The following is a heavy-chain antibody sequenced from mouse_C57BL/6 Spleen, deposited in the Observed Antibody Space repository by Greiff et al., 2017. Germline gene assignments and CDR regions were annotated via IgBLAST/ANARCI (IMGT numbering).Heavy chain of an antibody. V-gene: IGHV1-64*01. CDR2: IHPNSGST. D-gene: IGHD2-4*01. J-gene: IGHJ3*01. Sequence: QVQLQQPGAELVKPGASVKLSCKASGYTFTSYWMHWVKQRPGQGLEWIGMIHPNSGSTNYNEKFKSKATLTVDKSSSQAYMQLSSLPSEDSAVYYCARSGGGDYDFLAWFAYWGQGTLVTVSA. CDR3: ARSGGGDYDFLAWFAY. CDR1: GYTFTSYW.